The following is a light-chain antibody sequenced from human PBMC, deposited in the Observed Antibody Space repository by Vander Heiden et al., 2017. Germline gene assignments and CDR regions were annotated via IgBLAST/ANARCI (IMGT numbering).Light chain of an antibody. CDR3: QKDNRAPLT. CDR2: AAS. CDR1: QGISTS. Sequence: IQMTQSPSSLPASVRDKVTITCRASQGISTSLAWYQQKPGKLAKLLIYAASTLQSGVPTRFSGSGTGTEFIRTISSLQPEDGTTYYRQKDNRAPLTFGQGTKVESK. J-gene: IGKJ1*01. V-gene: IGKV1-27*01.